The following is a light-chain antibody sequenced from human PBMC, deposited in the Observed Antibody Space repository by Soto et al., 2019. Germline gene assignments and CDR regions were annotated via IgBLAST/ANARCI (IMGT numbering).Light chain of an antibody. Sequence: QSALTQPASVSGSPGQSITISCTGTSSDVGGYNYVSWYQQHPGKAPKLIIYDVSNRPSGVSNRFSGSKSGNTASLTISGLHAEDESDYYCSSYTTSGSLVFGGGTKLTVL. CDR3: SSYTTSGSLV. CDR1: SSDVGGYNY. CDR2: DVS. V-gene: IGLV2-14*01. J-gene: IGLJ2*01.